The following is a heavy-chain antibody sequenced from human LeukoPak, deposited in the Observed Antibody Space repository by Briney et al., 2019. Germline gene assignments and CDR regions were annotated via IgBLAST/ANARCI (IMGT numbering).Heavy chain of an antibody. CDR1: TGPVNSGVYY. CDR2: IHSSGNS. Sequence: SETLSLTCSVSTGPVNSGVYYWGWVRQPPGKGLEWIGSIHSSGNSYCNPSLKSRVTLSVDTSKNQFSLKLSSVTAADRAVYYCAKHEGSYYDKSGYTFDFWGLGTLVTVSS. V-gene: IGHV4-39*01. J-gene: IGHJ4*02. D-gene: IGHD3-22*01. CDR3: AKHEGSYYDKSGYTFDF.